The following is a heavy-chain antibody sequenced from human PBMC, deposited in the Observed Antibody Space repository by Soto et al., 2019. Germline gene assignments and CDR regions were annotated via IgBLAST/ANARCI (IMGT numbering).Heavy chain of an antibody. J-gene: IGHJ4*02. D-gene: IGHD2-15*01. CDR2: IKQDGSEK. Sequence: EVQLVESGGGLVQAGGSLRLSCAASGFTFSNYWMSWVRQAPGKGLEWVANIKQDGSEKYYVDSVKGRFIISRDNARNSLSLQMNSLRAEDTAVYYCARGYMTLLWGQGTLVTVSS. CDR1: GFTFSNYW. V-gene: IGHV3-7*01. CDR3: ARGYMTLL.